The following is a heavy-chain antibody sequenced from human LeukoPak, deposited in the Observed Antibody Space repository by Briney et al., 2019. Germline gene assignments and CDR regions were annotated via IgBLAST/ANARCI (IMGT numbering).Heavy chain of an antibody. J-gene: IGHJ4*02. CDR2: IYFSGST. Sequence: SETLSLTCTVSGGSISSYYWSWIRQPPGKGLEWIGYIYFSGSTNYNPSLKSRVTISVDTSKNQFSLKLNSVTAADTAVYYCARGPQAGNFDYWGQGTLVTVSS. D-gene: IGHD6-13*01. CDR1: GGSISSYY. V-gene: IGHV4-59*01. CDR3: ARGPQAGNFDY.